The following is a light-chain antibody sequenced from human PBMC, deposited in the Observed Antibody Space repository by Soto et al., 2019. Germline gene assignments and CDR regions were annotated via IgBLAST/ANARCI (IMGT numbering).Light chain of an antibody. J-gene: IGLJ1*01. CDR3: AAWDDSLNGYV. V-gene: IGLV1-44*01. CDR2: SNN. Sequence: QSVLTQPPSASGTPGQRVTISCSGSSSNIVSNTVTWYQQLPGTAPKLLIYSNNQRPSGVPDRFSGSKSGTSASLAISGLQSEDEADYYCAAWDDSLNGYVFGTGTKLTVL. CDR1: SSNIVSNT.